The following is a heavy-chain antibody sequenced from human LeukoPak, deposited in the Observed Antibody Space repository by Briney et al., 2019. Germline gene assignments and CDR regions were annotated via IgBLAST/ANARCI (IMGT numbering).Heavy chain of an antibody. V-gene: IGHV5-51*01. CDR2: IYPGDSDT. CDR1: GYSFTSYW. D-gene: IGHD2-2*01. CDR3: ARIGYCSSTSCYWILDY. Sequence: GESLKISCKGSGYSFTSYWIGWVRQLPGKGLKWMGIIYPGDSDTRYSPSFQGQVTISADKSISTAYLQWSSLKASDTAMYYCARIGYCSSTSCYWILDYWGQGTLVTVSS. J-gene: IGHJ4*02.